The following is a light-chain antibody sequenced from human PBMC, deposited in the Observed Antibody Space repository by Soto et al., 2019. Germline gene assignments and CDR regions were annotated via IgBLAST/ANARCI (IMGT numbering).Light chain of an antibody. CDR1: QSVSSSY. V-gene: IGKV3D-20*02. CDR3: QQRSNWPLT. J-gene: IGKJ4*01. CDR2: DAS. Sequence: EIVLTQSPGTLSLSPGERATLSFRASQSVSSSYLAWYQQKPGQAPRLLIYDASNRATGIPARFTGSGSGTDFTLTISSLEPEDFAVYYCQQRSNWPLTFSGGTKVDI.